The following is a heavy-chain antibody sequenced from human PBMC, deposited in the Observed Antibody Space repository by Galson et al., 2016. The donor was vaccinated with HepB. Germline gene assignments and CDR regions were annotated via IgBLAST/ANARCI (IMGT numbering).Heavy chain of an antibody. J-gene: IGHJ3*02. CDR3: ARPRDNYGHAIDI. CDR1: GFTFRNYH. CDR2: ISSGSAYK. D-gene: IGHD3-10*01. V-gene: IGHV3-21*01. Sequence: SLRLSCAGSGFTFRNYHMNWVRQTPGKGLEWVSSISSGSAYKYYADSVKGRFSIFRDNAKNSLYLQMNSLRVVDTAVYYCARPRDNYGHAIDIWGQGTKVTVSS.